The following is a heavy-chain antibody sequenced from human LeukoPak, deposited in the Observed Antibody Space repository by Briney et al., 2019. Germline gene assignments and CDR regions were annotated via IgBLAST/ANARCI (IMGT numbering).Heavy chain of an antibody. Sequence: ASVKVSCKAPGYTFTGYFLHWARRAPGQGFEWMGWINPNSGDTSYTQTFQGRVTMTRDTSISAAYMELSSLRSDDTAVYYCARAQSLTAPAGTFANSWGQGTLVTVSS. CDR3: ARAQSLTAPAGTFANS. CDR1: GYTFTGYF. V-gene: IGHV1-2*02. D-gene: IGHD6-13*01. CDR2: INPNSGDT. J-gene: IGHJ4*02.